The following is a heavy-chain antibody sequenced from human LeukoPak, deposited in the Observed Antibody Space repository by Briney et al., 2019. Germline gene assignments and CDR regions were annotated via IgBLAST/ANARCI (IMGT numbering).Heavy chain of an antibody. D-gene: IGHD1-26*01. CDR1: GYTFSRYA. J-gene: IGHJ4*02. V-gene: IGHV3-23*01. Sequence: GGSLRLSCAASGYTFSRYAMSWVRQAPGKGLEWVSAISGSGGSTYYADSVKGRFTISRDNSKNTLYLQMNSLRAEDTAVYYCARDLEGAPDYWGQGTLVTVSS. CDR2: ISGSGGST. CDR3: ARDLEGAPDY.